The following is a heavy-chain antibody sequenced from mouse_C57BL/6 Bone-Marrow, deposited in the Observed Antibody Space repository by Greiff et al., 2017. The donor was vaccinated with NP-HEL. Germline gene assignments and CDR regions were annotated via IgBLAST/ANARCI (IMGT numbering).Heavy chain of an antibody. J-gene: IGHJ3*01. CDR3: ARGKLEWFAY. CDR2: ISYSGST. V-gene: IGHV3-1*01. CDR1: GYSITSGYD. D-gene: IGHD4-1*01. Sequence: VQLQQSGPGMVKPSQSLSLTCTVTGYSITSGYDWHWIRHFPGNKLEWMGYISYSGSTNYNPSLKSRISITHDTSKNHFFLKLNSVTTEDTATYYCARGKLEWFAYWGQGTLVTVSA.